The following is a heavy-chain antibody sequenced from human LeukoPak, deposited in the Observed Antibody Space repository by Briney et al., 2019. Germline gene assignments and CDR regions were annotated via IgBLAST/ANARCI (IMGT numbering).Heavy chain of an antibody. CDR3: ARGYYVDY. D-gene: IGHD3-3*01. J-gene: IGHJ4*02. CDR1: GFTFSSYA. Sequence: GGSLRLSCAASGFTFSSYAMSWVRQAPGKGLEWVSLISGSGGSTYYADSVKGRFTISRDNAENSLYLQMNSLRAEDTAVYYCARGYYVDYWGQGTLVTVSS. V-gene: IGHV3-23*01. CDR2: ISGSGGST.